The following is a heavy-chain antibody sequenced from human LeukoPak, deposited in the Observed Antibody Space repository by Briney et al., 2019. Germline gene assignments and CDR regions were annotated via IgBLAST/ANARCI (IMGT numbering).Heavy chain of an antibody. CDR1: GGSISSYY. Sequence: SETLSLTCTVSGGSISSYYWSWIRQPPGKGLEWIGYIYYSGTTNYNPSLKSRVTISVDTSKNQFSLKLSSVTAADTAVYYCARGVYIAAAQYGYWGQGTLVTVYS. CDR2: IYYSGTT. D-gene: IGHD6-13*01. CDR3: ARGVYIAAAQYGY. V-gene: IGHV4-59*01. J-gene: IGHJ4*02.